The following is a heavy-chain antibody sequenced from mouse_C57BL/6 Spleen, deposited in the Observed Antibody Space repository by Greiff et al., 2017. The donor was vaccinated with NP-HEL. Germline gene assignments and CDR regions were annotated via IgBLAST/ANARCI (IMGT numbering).Heavy chain of an antibody. J-gene: IGHJ2*01. CDR2: INPSSGYT. CDR1: GYTFTSYT. CDR3: ARGGSSGFDY. D-gene: IGHD3-2*02. Sequence: QVQLKQSGAELARPGASVKMSCKASGYTFTSYTMHWVKQRPGQGLEWIGYINPSSGYTKYNQKFKDKATLTADKSSSTAYMQLSSLTSEDSAVYYCARGGSSGFDYWGQGTTLTVSS. V-gene: IGHV1-4*01.